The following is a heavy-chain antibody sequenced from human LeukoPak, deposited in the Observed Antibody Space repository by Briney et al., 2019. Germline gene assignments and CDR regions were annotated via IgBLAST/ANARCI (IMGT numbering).Heavy chain of an antibody. Sequence: SETLPLTCTVSAGSISSYYWNWIRQPPGKGLEWIGYIYISGSTNYNPSLKSRVTMSVDASKNQFSLRLSSVTAADTAVYSCAREGAYTYGYGYYHYYMDVWGKGTTVTISS. CDR3: AREGAYTYGYGYYHYYMDV. V-gene: IGHV4-4*08. J-gene: IGHJ6*03. CDR1: AGSISSYY. CDR2: IYISGST. D-gene: IGHD5-18*01.